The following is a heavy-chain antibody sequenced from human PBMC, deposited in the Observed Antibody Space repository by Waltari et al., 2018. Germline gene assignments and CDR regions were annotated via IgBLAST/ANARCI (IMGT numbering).Heavy chain of an antibody. V-gene: IGHV3-11*04. CDR1: GGSISSGSYY. CDR2: ISSSSSTI. D-gene: IGHD4-17*01. J-gene: IGHJ4*02. CDR3: ASPMTTVRN. Sequence: QVQLQESGPGLVKPSQTLSLTCTVSGGSISSGSYYWSWIRQPAGKGLEWVSYISSSSSTIYYADSVKGRFTISRDNAKNSLYLQMNSLRAEDTAVYYCASPMTTVRNWGQGTLVTVSS.